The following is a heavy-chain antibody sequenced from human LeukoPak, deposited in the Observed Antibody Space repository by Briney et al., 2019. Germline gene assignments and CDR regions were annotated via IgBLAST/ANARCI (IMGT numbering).Heavy chain of an antibody. CDR2: IYHSGST. J-gene: IGHJ6*02. V-gene: IGHV4-30-2*01. Sequence: SETLSLTCTVSGGSISSGGYSWSWIRQPPGKGLEWIGYIYHSGSTYYNPSLKSRVTISVDRSKNQFSLKLSSVTAADTAVYYCARASLTTDYYYYGMDVWGQGTTVTVSS. CDR3: ARASLTTDYYYYGMDV. CDR1: GGSISSGGYS. D-gene: IGHD4-11*01.